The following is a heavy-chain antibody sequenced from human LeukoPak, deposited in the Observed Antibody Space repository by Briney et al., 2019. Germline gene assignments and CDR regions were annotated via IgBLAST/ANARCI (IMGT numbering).Heavy chain of an antibody. Sequence: ASVKVSCKASGYTFTGYYMHWVRQAPGQGLEWMGWINPNSGGTNYAQKFQGRVTMTRDTSISTVYMELSRLRSDDTAVYYCARDRYDFWSGPPGWFDPWGQGTLVTVSS. CDR1: GYTFTGYY. J-gene: IGHJ5*02. CDR2: INPNSGGT. V-gene: IGHV1-2*02. CDR3: ARDRYDFWSGPPGWFDP. D-gene: IGHD3-3*01.